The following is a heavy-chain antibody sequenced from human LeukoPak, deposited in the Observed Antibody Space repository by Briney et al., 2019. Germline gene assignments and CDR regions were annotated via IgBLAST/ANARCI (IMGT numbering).Heavy chain of an antibody. V-gene: IGHV3-30-3*01. CDR3: ARDPYRDAPDYFDF. CDR2: ISDDGTFT. J-gene: IGHJ4*02. D-gene: IGHD1-14*01. CDR1: GFTFSRYA. Sequence: GGSLRLSCAASGFTFSRYAMHWVRQAPGKGLEWVAVISDDGTFTLYGDSVRGRFTISRDSSKNTLYLQMNSLRPEDTAVYYCARDPYRDAPDYFDFWGQGTLVTVSS.